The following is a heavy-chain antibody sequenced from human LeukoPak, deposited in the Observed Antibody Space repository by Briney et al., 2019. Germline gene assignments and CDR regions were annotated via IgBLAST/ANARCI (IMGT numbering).Heavy chain of an antibody. CDR2: IYYSGST. CDR3: ARDLYYYDSSGYIGGNAFDI. D-gene: IGHD3-22*01. CDR1: GGSFSGYY. Sequence: SETLSLTCAVYGGSFSGYYWGWIRQPPGKGLEWIGSIYYSGSTYYNPSLKSRVIISVDTSKNQFSLKLSSVTAADTAVYYCARDLYYYDSSGYIGGNAFDIWGQGTMVTVSS. J-gene: IGHJ3*02. V-gene: IGHV4-34*01.